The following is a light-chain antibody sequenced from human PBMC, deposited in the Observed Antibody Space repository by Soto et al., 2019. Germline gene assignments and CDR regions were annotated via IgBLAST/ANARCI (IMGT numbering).Light chain of an antibody. CDR3: QQYGSSPSVT. J-gene: IGKJ1*01. V-gene: IGKV3-20*01. CDR1: QSVSSSY. CDR2: GAS. Sequence: EIVLTQSPGTLSLSPGERATLSCRASQSVSSSYLAWYQQKPGQAPRLLIYGASSRATGIPDRFSGSGSGKAFTLTISRLEPEHFAVFYCQQYGSSPSVTFAKGTK.